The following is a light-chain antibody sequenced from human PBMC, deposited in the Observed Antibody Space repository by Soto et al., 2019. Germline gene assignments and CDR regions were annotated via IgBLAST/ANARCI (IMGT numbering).Light chain of an antibody. Sequence: DIVMTQSPDSLAVSLGERATINCKSSQSVLYSSNNKNYLAWYQQKPGQPPKLLIYWASTRGSGVPDRFSGSGSATGFTLTISSLQAEDVAVYYCQQYYTSALTFGGGTKVDIK. V-gene: IGKV4-1*01. CDR2: WAS. J-gene: IGKJ4*01. CDR3: QQYYTSALT. CDR1: QSVLYSSNNKNY.